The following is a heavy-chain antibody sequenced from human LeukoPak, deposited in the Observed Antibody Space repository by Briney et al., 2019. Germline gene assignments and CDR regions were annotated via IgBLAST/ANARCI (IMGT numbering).Heavy chain of an antibody. CDR2: ISWNSGSI. CDR3: AKGPAYGLGASSPEV. CDR1: GFTFDDYA. Sequence: GRSLRLSCAASGFTFDDYAMHWVRQAPGRGLEWVSGISWNSGSIGYADSVKGRFTISRDNAKNSLYLQMNSLRAEDMALYYCAKGPAYGLGASSPEVWGQGTMVTVSS. V-gene: IGHV3-9*03. J-gene: IGHJ3*01. D-gene: IGHD1-26*01.